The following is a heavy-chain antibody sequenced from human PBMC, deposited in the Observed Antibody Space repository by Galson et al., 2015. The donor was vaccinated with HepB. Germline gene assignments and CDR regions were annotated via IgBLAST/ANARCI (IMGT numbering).Heavy chain of an antibody. J-gene: IGHJ6*03. V-gene: IGHV3-7*01. Sequence: SLRLSCAASGFTFSNYWMSWVRQAPGKGLEWVANIKQDGSEKYYVDSVKGRFTISRDNAEKSLYLQMNSLRAEDTAVYYCAREINNRIFRPYMDVWGKGTTVTVSS. D-gene: IGHD2-15*01. CDR1: GFTFSNYW. CDR3: AREINNRIFRPYMDV. CDR2: IKQDGSEK.